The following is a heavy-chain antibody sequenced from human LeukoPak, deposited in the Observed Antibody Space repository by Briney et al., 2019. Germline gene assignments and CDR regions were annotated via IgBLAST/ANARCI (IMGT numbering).Heavy chain of an antibody. V-gene: IGHV4-30-4*08. Sequence: PSQTLSLTCAVSGGSLSSGDYYWRWHRQPPGTGREWIGYMYYSGSTYDNPSLKSRVTISVDTSKNQFSLKLSSVTAADTAVYYCARAKSNFWSGYSYYYYMDVWGKGTTVTVSS. CDR1: GGSLSSGDYY. D-gene: IGHD3-3*01. J-gene: IGHJ6*03. CDR3: ARAKSNFWSGYSYYYYMDV. CDR2: MYYSGST.